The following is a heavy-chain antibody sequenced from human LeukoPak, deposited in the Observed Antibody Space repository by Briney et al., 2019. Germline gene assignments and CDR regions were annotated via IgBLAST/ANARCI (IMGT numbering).Heavy chain of an antibody. V-gene: IGHV3-23*01. CDR2: ISGSGGST. D-gene: IGHD2-2*01. CDR1: GFTFSSYA. Sequence: GASLRLSCAASGFTFSSYAVSWVRQAPGKGLEWVSAISGSGGSTYYADSVKGRFTISRDNSKNTLYLQMNSLRAEDTAVYYCAKQDIVVVPAAMWFDPWGQGTLVTVSS. CDR3: AKQDIVVVPAAMWFDP. J-gene: IGHJ5*02.